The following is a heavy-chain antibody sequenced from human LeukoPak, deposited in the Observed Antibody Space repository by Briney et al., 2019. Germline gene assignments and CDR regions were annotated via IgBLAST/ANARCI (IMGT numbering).Heavy chain of an antibody. D-gene: IGHD2-2*01. CDR1: GGSISGYY. J-gene: IGHJ5*02. CDR2: INHSGST. V-gene: IGHV4-34*01. Sequence: SETLSLTCTVSGGSISGYYWSWIRQPPGKGLEWIGEINHSGSTNYNPSLKSRVTISVDTSKNQFSLKLSSVTAADTAVYYCVVVPAARDWFDPWGQGTLVTVSS. CDR3: VVVPAARDWFDP.